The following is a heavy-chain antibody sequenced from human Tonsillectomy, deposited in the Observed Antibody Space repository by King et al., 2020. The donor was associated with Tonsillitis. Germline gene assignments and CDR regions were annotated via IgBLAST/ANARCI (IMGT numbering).Heavy chain of an antibody. J-gene: IGHJ4*02. CDR1: GGSISSDDYF. D-gene: IGHD3-10*01. Sequence: QLQESGPGLVKPSQTLSLTCTVSGGSISSDDYFWSWIRQPPGKGLEWIGYIYYSGSTYYNPSLKSRVTISVDTSKNQFSLKLSSVTAADTAVYYCARGGEYYGSGSLSEGDYWGQGTLVTVSS. V-gene: IGHV4-30-4*01. CDR3: ARGGEYYGSGSLSEGDY. CDR2: IYYSGST.